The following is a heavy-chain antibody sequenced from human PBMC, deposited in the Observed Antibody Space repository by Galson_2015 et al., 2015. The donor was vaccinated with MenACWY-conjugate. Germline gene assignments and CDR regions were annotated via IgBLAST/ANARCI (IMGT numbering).Heavy chain of an antibody. CDR2: ISSSSSYT. J-gene: IGHJ4*02. CDR1: GFTFGDYY. Sequence: SLRLSCAASGFTFGDYYMSWIRQAPGKGLEWVSYISSSSSYTNYADSVKGRFPISRDNAKNSLYLQMNSLRAEDTAVYYCARTSDGVWDTTGYSSSWYDYWGQGTLVTVSS. CDR3: ARTSDGVWDTTGYSSSWYDY. D-gene: IGHD6-13*01. V-gene: IGHV3-11*03.